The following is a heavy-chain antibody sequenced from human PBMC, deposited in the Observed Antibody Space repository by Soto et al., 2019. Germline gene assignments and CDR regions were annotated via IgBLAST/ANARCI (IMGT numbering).Heavy chain of an antibody. CDR2: ISGSGVST. J-gene: IGHJ6*03. D-gene: IGHD3-3*01. V-gene: IGHV3-23*01. CDR1: GFTFSSYA. Sequence: GGSLRLSCAASGFTFSSYAMSWVRQAPGKGLEWVSAISGSGVSTYYADSVKGRFTISRDNSKNTLYLQMNSLRAEDTAVYYCAKDQVLRFLEWLPHMDVWGKGTTVPVSS. CDR3: AKDQVLRFLEWLPHMDV.